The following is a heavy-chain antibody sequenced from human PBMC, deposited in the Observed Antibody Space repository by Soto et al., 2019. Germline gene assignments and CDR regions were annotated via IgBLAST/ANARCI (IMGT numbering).Heavy chain of an antibody. CDR3: ARSLESSGRKSDAFDI. CDR1: GFTFSSYD. J-gene: IGHJ3*02. V-gene: IGHV3-13*01. D-gene: IGHD6-19*01. Sequence: GGSLRLSCAASGFTFSSYDMHWVRQATGKGLEWVSAIGTAGDTYYPGSVKGRFTISRENAKNSLYLQMNSLRAGDTAVYYCARSLESSGRKSDAFDICGQGTMVTVSS. CDR2: IGTAGDT.